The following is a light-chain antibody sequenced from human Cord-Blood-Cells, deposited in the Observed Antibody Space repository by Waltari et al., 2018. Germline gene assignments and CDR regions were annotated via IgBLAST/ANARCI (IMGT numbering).Light chain of an antibody. CDR3: CSYAGSYTLV. CDR1: SSDVGGYNS. V-gene: IGLV2-11*01. Sequence: QSALTQPRSVSGSPGQSVTISCTGTSSDVGGYNSFSWYQQHPGKAPKLSIYDVSKRPSGVPDRFSGSKSGNTASLTISGLQAEDEADYYCCSYAGSYTLVFGGGTKLTVL. CDR2: DVS. J-gene: IGLJ2*01.